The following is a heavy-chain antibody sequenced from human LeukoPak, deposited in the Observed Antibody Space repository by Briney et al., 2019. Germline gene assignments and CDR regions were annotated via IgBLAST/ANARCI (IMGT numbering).Heavy chain of an antibody. CDR3: ARAYSSGWYVLDY. Sequence: SETLSLTCTVSGGSVSSGSYYWSWIRQPPGKGLEWIGYIYYSGSTNYNPSLKSRVTISVDTSKNQFSLKLSSVTAADTAVYYRARAYSSGWYVLDYWGQGTLVTVSS. V-gene: IGHV4-61*01. CDR1: GGSVSSGSYY. CDR2: IYYSGST. J-gene: IGHJ4*02. D-gene: IGHD6-19*01.